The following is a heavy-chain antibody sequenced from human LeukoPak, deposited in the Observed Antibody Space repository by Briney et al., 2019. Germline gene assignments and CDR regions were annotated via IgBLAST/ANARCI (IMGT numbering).Heavy chain of an antibody. Sequence: GESLRISCKGSGYSFTSYWISWVRQMPGKGLECMGRIDPSDSYTNYSPSFQGHVTISADKSISTAYLQWSSLKASDTAMYYCASSDGYSSSWPYGTDVWGQGTTVTVSS. J-gene: IGHJ6*02. V-gene: IGHV5-10-1*01. CDR3: ASSDGYSSSWPYGTDV. D-gene: IGHD6-13*01. CDR2: IDPSDSYT. CDR1: GYSFTSYW.